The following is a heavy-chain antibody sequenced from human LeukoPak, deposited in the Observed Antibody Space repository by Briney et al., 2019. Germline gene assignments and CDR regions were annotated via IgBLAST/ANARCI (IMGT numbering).Heavy chain of an antibody. D-gene: IGHD3-10*01. CDR3: ARDITMVREETGLFDY. J-gene: IGHJ4*02. Sequence: GGSLRLSCTASGFTFSSYAMSWVRQAPGKGLEWVAVISYDGSNKYYADSVKGRFTISRDNSKNTLYLQMNSLRAEDTAVYYCARDITMVREETGLFDYWGQGTLVTVSS. V-gene: IGHV3-30*04. CDR2: ISYDGSNK. CDR1: GFTFSSYA.